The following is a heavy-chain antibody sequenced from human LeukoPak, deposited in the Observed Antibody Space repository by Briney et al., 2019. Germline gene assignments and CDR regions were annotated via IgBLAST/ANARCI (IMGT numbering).Heavy chain of an antibody. Sequence: GGSLRRSCAASGFTFTTYAMHWVRQAPGRGLEYVSAISTDGGGTYYANSVKGRFTISRDNSKNTLYLQMGSLRVEDMAVYYCARYSSGSCYDYWGQGTLVTVSS. D-gene: IGHD6-13*01. J-gene: IGHJ4*02. CDR1: GFTFTTYA. CDR3: ARYSSGSCYDY. V-gene: IGHV3-64*01. CDR2: ISTDGGGT.